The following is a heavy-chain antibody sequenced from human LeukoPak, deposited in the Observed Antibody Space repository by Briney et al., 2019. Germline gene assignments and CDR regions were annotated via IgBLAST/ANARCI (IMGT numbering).Heavy chain of an antibody. J-gene: IGHJ4*02. V-gene: IGHV3-21*01. Sequence: PGGSLRLSCAASGFTFSSYGMHWVRQAPGKGLEWVSSISSSSTYIYYADSVKGRFTISRDNAKNSLYLQMNSLRAEDTAVYYCASIRADYYDSTGYPQTVDYWGQGTLVTVSS. CDR1: GFTFSSYG. CDR2: ISSSSTYI. D-gene: IGHD3-22*01. CDR3: ASIRADYYDSTGYPQTVDY.